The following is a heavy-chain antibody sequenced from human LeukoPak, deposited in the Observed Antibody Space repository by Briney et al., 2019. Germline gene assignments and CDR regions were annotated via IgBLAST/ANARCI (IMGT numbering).Heavy chain of an antibody. J-gene: IGHJ3*02. D-gene: IGHD1-26*01. Sequence: PSETLSLTGTVSGGSISSYYWSWIRQPPGKGLEWIGYIYYSGSTNYNPPLKSRVTISVDTSKNQFSLKLSSVAAADTAVYYCARPGYSGSLKPFDIWGQGTMVTVSS. V-gene: IGHV4-59*12. CDR3: ARPGYSGSLKPFDI. CDR2: IYYSGST. CDR1: GGSISSYY.